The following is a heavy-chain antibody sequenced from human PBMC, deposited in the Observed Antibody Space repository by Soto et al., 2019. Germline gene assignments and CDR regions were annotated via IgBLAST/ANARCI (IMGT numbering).Heavy chain of an antibody. V-gene: IGHV3-30*18. CDR3: AKPRLEGAGIWEVFDI. J-gene: IGHJ3*02. Sequence: SCAASGFTFSRSGVHWVRQAPGRGLEWLAAISYDGSSKYYGDSIKGRFAISRDNSKNTVFLLMNSLISEDTAEYYCAKPRLEGAGIWEVFDIWGQGTVVTVSS. CDR2: ISYDGSSK. CDR1: GFTFSRSG. D-gene: IGHD6-19*01.